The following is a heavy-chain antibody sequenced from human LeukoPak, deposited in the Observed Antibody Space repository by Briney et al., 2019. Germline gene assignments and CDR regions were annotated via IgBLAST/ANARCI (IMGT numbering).Heavy chain of an antibody. J-gene: IGHJ4*02. CDR3: AGDGGSNKWNYY. Sequence: PGGSLRLSCEVSGFGVSSHYMNWVRQAAGKGLEGFLIIYGDGRTYCADSVKGRFTISRDDSKNTLDLQMNSLREEDTAVYYCAGDGGSNKWNYYWGQGALVIVSS. V-gene: IGHV3-66*02. D-gene: IGHD1-1*01. CDR1: GFGVSSHY. CDR2: IYGDGRT.